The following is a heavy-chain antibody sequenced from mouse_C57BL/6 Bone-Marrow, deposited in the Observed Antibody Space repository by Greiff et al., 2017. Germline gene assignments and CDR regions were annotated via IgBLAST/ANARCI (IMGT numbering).Heavy chain of an antibody. CDR3: ARDLSNPYYYAMDY. J-gene: IGHJ4*01. CDR2: ISDGGSYT. D-gene: IGHD2-5*01. Sequence: DVMLVESGGGLVKPGGSLKLSCAASGFTFSSYAMSWVRQTPEKRLEWVATISDGGSYTYYTDNVKGRFTISRDNAKNNLYLQMSHLQSEDTAMYYCARDLSNPYYYAMDYWGQGTSVTVSS. CDR1: GFTFSSYA. V-gene: IGHV5-4*01.